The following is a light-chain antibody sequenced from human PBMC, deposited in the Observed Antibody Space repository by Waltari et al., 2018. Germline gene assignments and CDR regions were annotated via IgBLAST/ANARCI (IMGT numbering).Light chain of an antibody. CDR2: DDS. V-gene: IGLV3-21*02. J-gene: IGLJ3*02. Sequence: SYVLTQPPSLPVAPGQTAKFPCGGHIIVSRTVHWYQQKPGQAPILLVYDDSDRPSGIPDRFSGSNSGNTATLTISSVEAGDEAAYYCQGWDSTSDVVFGGGTKLTVL. CDR3: QGWDSTSDVV. CDR1: IIVSRT.